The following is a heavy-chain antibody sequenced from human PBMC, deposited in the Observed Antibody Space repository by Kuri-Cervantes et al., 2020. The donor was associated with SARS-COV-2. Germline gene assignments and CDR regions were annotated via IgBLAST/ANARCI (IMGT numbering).Heavy chain of an antibody. CDR3: ARGPTIVVVPGRGYYYMDV. V-gene: IGHV4-59*12. J-gene: IGHJ6*03. Sequence: GSLRLSCTVSGGSISSYYWSWIRQPPGKGLEWIGYIYYSGSTNYNPSLKSRLTISVDTSENQFSLKLSSVTAADTAVYYCARGPTIVVVPGRGYYYMDVWARGTTVTVSS. CDR1: GGSISSYY. D-gene: IGHD2-2*01. CDR2: IYYSGST.